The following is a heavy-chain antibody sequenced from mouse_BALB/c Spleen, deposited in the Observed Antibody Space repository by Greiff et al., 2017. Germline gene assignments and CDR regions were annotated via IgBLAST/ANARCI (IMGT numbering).Heavy chain of an antibody. CDR2: ISSGSSTI. CDR1: GFTFSSFG. CDR3: AREVRGFAY. V-gene: IGHV5-17*02. D-gene: IGHD2-2*01. Sequence: EVKLMESGGGLVQPGGSRKLSCAASGFTFSSFGMHWVRQAPEKGLEWVAYISSGSSTIYYADTVKGRFTISRDNPKNTLFLQMTSLRSEDTAMYYCAREVRGFAYWGQGTLVTVSA. J-gene: IGHJ3*01.